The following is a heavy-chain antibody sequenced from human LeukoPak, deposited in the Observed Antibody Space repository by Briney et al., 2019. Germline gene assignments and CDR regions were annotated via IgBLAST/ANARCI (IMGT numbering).Heavy chain of an antibody. J-gene: IGHJ6*02. D-gene: IGHD2-15*01. CDR1: GGTFSSYA. CDR2: IIPIFGTA. V-gene: IGHV1-69*01. Sequence: SVKVSCKASGGTFSSYAISWVRQAPGQGLEWMGGIIPIFGTANYAQKFQGRVTITADESTSTAYVELSSLRSEDTAVYYCAKGLLTNYYYYGMDVWGQGTTVTVSS. CDR3: AKGLLTNYYYYGMDV.